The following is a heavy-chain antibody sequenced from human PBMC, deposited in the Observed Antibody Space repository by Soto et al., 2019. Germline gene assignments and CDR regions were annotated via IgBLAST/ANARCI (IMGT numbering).Heavy chain of an antibody. CDR1: GGTFSSYA. D-gene: IGHD3-10*01. Sequence: QVQLVQSGAEVKKPGSSVKVSCKASGGTFSSYAISWVRQAPGHGLEWMGGIISIFGTANYAQKLQGRVTITADKSTSTAYMELGSLRSEDTSVYYCASGVIQKGTRGFGWFDPWGQGTVDTVSS. CDR2: IISIFGTA. CDR3: ASGVIQKGTRGFGWFDP. J-gene: IGHJ5*02. V-gene: IGHV1-69*06.